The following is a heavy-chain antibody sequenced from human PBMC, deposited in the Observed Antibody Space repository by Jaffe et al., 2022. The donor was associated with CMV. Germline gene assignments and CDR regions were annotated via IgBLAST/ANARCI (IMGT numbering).Heavy chain of an antibody. J-gene: IGHJ4*02. CDR2: IWYDGSNK. V-gene: IGHV3-33*08. Sequence: QVQLVESGGGVVQPGRSLRLSCAASGFTFSSYGMHWVRQAPGKGLEWVAVIWYDGSNKYYADSVKGRFTISRDNSKNTLYLQMNSLRAEDTAVYYCARSRADYYDSSALELWGQGTLVTVSS. CDR3: ARSRADYYDSSALEL. CDR1: GFTFSSYG. D-gene: IGHD3-22*01.